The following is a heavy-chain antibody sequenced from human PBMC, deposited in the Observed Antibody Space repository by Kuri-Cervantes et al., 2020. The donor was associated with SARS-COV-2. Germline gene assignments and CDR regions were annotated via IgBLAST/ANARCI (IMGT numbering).Heavy chain of an antibody. J-gene: IGHJ5*02. CDR2: IYTSGST. CDR1: GGSISSGSYY. Sequence: LRLSCSVSGGSISSGSYYWTWIRQPAGEGLEYIGRIYTSGSTNYNPSLKSRVTISVDTSKNQFSLKLSSVTAADTAVYYCARDLTRNWNDFWFDPWGQGTLVTVSS. D-gene: IGHD1-1*01. CDR3: ARDLTRNWNDFWFDP. V-gene: IGHV4-61*02.